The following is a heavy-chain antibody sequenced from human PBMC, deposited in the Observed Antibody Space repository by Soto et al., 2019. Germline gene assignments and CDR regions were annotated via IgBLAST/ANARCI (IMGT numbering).Heavy chain of an antibody. V-gene: IGHV3-30*18. CDR3: AKDPTIATAGAGYYFDY. D-gene: IGHD6-13*01. Sequence: QVHLVESGGGVVQPGRSLRLSCAASGFTYNSYGMHWVRQAPGKGLEWVAIISSDGDHKYYAEPVKGRFTISRDNSKNTAYLHMNTLRAEDTARYYCAKDPTIATAGAGYYFDYWGQGTLVTVSS. CDR1: GFTYNSYG. CDR2: ISSDGDHK. J-gene: IGHJ4*02.